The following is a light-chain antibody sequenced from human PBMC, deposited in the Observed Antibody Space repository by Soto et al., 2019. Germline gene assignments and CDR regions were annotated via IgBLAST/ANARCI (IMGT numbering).Light chain of an antibody. CDR3: MQATHWPYT. CDR1: QSLVFSDGNTY. Sequence: DAVLTQSPLSLPVTLGQPASISCRSSQSLVFSDGNTYWNWFQQRPGQCPRRLIYKVSNRDSGVPNRFSGRASGTDFKLEVSKVEAEDVAVYYCMQATHWPYTFRQGTKLEIK. V-gene: IGKV2-30*01. CDR2: KVS. J-gene: IGKJ2*01.